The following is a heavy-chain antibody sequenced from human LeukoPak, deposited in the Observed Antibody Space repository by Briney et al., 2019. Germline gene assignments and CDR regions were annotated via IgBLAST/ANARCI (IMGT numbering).Heavy chain of an antibody. V-gene: IGHV1-46*01. Sequence: ASVKVSCKASGYTFTSYYMHWVRQAPGQGLEWMGIINPSGGSTSYAQKFQGRVTMTRDTSTGTVYMELSSLRSEDTAVYYCARDRRDYSSSSPLLQHWGQGTLVTVSS. CDR1: GYTFTSYY. D-gene: IGHD6-13*01. CDR3: ARDRRDYSSSSPLLQH. CDR2: INPSGGST. J-gene: IGHJ1*01.